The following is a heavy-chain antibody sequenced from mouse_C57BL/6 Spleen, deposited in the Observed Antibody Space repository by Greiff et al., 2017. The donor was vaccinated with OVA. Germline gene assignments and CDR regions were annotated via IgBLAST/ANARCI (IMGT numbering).Heavy chain of an antibody. Sequence: EVKLVESGPELVKPGASVKISCKASGYSFTGYYMHWVKQSSEKSLEWIGEINPSTGGTSYNQKFKGKATLTVDKSSSTAYMQLKSLTSEDSAVYYCARRGGNYVGYFDVWGTGTTVTVSS. V-gene: IGHV1-43*01. CDR3: ARRGGNYVGYFDV. CDR2: INPSTGGT. CDR1: GYSFTGYY. J-gene: IGHJ1*03. D-gene: IGHD2-1*01.